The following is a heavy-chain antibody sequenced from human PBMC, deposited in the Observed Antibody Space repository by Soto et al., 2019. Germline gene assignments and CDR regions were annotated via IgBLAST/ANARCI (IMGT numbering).Heavy chain of an antibody. CDR1: GFTFSSYA. Sequence: LRFSCAASGFTFSSYAMSWVRQAPGKGLEWVSAISGSGGSTYYADSVKGRFTISRDNSKNTLYLQMNSLRAEDTAVYYCAKVSLYYYDSSGPHWGQGTLVTVSS. CDR3: AKVSLYYYDSSGPH. V-gene: IGHV3-23*01. J-gene: IGHJ4*02. CDR2: ISGSGGST. D-gene: IGHD3-22*01.